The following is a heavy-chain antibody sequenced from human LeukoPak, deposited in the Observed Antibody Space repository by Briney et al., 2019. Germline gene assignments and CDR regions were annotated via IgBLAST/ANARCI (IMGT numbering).Heavy chain of an antibody. V-gene: IGHV3-23*01. Sequence: GGSLRLPWAASGFTFSSYAMSWVRQAPGKGLEWVSAISGSGGSTYYADSVKGRFTISRDNSKNTLYLQMNSLRAEDTAVYYCAKAARRTPGFDYWGQGTLVTVSS. D-gene: IGHD1-14*01. CDR1: GFTFSSYA. CDR3: AKAARRTPGFDY. CDR2: ISGSGGST. J-gene: IGHJ4*02.